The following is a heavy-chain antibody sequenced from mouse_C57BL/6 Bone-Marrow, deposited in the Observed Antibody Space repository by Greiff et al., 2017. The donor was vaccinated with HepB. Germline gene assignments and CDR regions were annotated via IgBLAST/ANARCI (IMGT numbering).Heavy chain of an antibody. J-gene: IGHJ4*01. CDR3: ARGVDY. V-gene: IGHV5-4*03. CDR1: GFTFSSYA. Sequence: EVKVEESGGGLVKPGGSLKLSCAASGFTFSSYAMSWVRQTPEKRLEWVATISDGGSYTYYPDNVKGRFTISRDNAKNNLYLQMSHLKSEDTAMYYCARGVDYWGQGTSVTVSS. CDR2: ISDGGSYT.